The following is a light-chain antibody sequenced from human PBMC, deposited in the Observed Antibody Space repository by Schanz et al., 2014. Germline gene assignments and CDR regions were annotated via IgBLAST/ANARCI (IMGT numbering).Light chain of an antibody. Sequence: QSALTQPASVSGSPGQSVTISCTGTSSDVGGYNYVSWYQHHPDKVPKLLIYEVTYRPSGVSNRFSGSKSGDTASLTISGLQAEDEADYYCCSYAGSYYVFGTGTKLTVL. CDR1: SSDVGGYNY. V-gene: IGLV2-14*01. J-gene: IGLJ1*01. CDR3: CSYAGSYYV. CDR2: EVT.